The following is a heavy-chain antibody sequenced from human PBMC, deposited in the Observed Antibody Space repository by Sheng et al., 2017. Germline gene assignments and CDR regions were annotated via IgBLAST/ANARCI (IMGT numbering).Heavy chain of an antibody. CDR2: IYYSGST. V-gene: IGHV4-39*07. CDR1: GGSISSSSYY. D-gene: IGHD3-22*01. CDR3: ARGHYYDSSGYSY. J-gene: IGHJ4*02. Sequence: QLQLQESGPGLVKPSETLSLTCTVSGGSISSSSYYWGWIRQPPGKGLEWIGSIYYSGSTYYNPSLKSRVTISVDTSKNQFSLKLSSVTAADTAVYYXARGHYYDSSGYSYWGQGTLVTVSS.